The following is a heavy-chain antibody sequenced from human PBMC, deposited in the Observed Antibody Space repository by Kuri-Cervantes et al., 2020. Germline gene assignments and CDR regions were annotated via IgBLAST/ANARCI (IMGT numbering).Heavy chain of an antibody. Sequence: ASVKVSCKASGYTFTSYYMHWVRQAPGQGLEWMGIINPSGGSTSCAQKFQGRVTMTRDTSTSTVYMELRSLRSDDTAVYYCARGRTQNWFDPWGQGTLVTVSS. J-gene: IGHJ5*02. D-gene: IGHD1-7*01. V-gene: IGHV1-46*01. CDR3: ARGRTQNWFDP. CDR1: GYTFTSYY. CDR2: INPSGGST.